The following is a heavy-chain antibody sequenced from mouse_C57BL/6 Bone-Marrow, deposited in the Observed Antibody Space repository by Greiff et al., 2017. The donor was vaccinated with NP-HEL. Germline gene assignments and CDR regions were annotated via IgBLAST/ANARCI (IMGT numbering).Heavy chain of an antibody. J-gene: IGHJ3*01. CDR1: GYTFTNYW. V-gene: IGHV1-63*01. Sequence: QVQLQQSGAELVRPGTSVKMSCKASGYTFTNYWIGWVKQRPGHGLEWIGDIYPGGGYTNYNEKFKGKATLTADKSSSTAYMQFRSLTSEDSAIYYCAKGDYYGRSYSWFAYWGQGTLVTVSA. D-gene: IGHD1-1*01. CDR3: AKGDYYGRSYSWFAY. CDR2: IYPGGGYT.